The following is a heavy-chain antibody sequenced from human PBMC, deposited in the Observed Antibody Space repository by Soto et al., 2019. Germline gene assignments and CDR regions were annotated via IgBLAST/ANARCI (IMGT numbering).Heavy chain of an antibody. CDR3: AEVGLERREFDY. V-gene: IGHV1-69*02. D-gene: IGHD1-1*01. CDR2: IIPILGIA. CDR1: GGTFSSYT. Sequence: QVQLVQSGAEVKKPGSSVKVSCKASGGTFSSYTISWVRQAPGQGLEWMGRIIPILGIANYAQKFQGRVTITAEKSTSTAYMELSSLRSEDTAVYCCAEVGLERREFDYWGQGTLVTVSS. J-gene: IGHJ4*02.